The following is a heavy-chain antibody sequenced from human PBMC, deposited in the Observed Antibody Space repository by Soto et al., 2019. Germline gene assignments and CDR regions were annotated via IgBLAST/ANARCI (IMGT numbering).Heavy chain of an antibody. J-gene: IGHJ6*02. D-gene: IGHD2-2*01. V-gene: IGHV3-43*01. Sequence: PGGSLRLSCAASGFTFDDYTMHWVRQAPGKGLEWVSLISWDGGSTYYADSVKGRFTISRDNSKNPLYLQMNSLRTEDTALYYCAISLGYCISTSCYQGGMDVWGQGTTVTVSS. CDR1: GFTFDDYT. CDR2: ISWDGGST. CDR3: AISLGYCISTSCYQGGMDV.